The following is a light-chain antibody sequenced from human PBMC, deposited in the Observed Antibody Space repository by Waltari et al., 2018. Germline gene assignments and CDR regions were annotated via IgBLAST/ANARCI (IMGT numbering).Light chain of an antibody. J-gene: IGLJ2*01. CDR3: CSYAGTPRVV. V-gene: IGLV2-23*02. CDR1: NNDIGSYHL. Sequence: QSALTQPASVSGSPGQSITISCTGTNNDIGSYHLVSWYQQHPGKAPKVIIFEVNTRPSGVSNRFSGSKSGNTASLTVSGLHPEDEADYYCCSYAGTPRVVFGGGTKLTVL. CDR2: EVN.